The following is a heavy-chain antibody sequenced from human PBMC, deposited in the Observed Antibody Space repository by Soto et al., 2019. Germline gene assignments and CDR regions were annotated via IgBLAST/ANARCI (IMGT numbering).Heavy chain of an antibody. CDR3: TTTINPLLWFGPAT. D-gene: IGHD3-10*01. Sequence: GGSLRLSCTASGLTFTSYGMNWVRQAPGKGLEWVSFISDSGGSTYYADSVKGRFTISRDDPNNTLYLQMNSLRAEDTAVYYCTTTINPLLWFGPATWGQGTTVTVSS. CDR1: GLTFTSYG. CDR2: ISDSGGST. V-gene: IGHV3-23*01. J-gene: IGHJ6*02.